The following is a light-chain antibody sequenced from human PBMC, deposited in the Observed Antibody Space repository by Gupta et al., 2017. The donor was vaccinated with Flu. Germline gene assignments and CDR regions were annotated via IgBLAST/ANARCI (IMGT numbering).Light chain of an antibody. Sequence: QSALTQPASVSGSPGQSIAISSTATSSDVGSYNLVSWYQQHPGKAPKLIIYEEDKRPSGVSARFSGSKSGNTASLKISGLQAEDEGQYYCCSYAGGTAFYVFGTGTKVTVL. CDR1: SSDVGSYNL. J-gene: IGLJ1*01. CDR2: EED. CDR3: CSYAGGTAFYV. V-gene: IGLV2-23*01.